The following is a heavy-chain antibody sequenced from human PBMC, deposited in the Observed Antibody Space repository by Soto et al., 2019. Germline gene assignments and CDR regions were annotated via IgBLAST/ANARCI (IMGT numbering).Heavy chain of an antibody. D-gene: IGHD2-2*01. CDR1: GSTFTSYG. CDR3: ARLADCSTSSCSFASTLHIRGYCDNCGLDV. J-gene: IGHJ6*02. Sequence: SVKVSCKASGSTFTSYGISWVRQAPGQGLEWVGWTSAYNGNSNYAQKYHGRVTMTTDTSTSTAYMEMSSLRSDATAIYYCARLADCSTSSCSFASTLHIRGYCDNCGLDVWGEWTMVTIS. CDR2: TSAYNGNS. V-gene: IGHV1-18*01.